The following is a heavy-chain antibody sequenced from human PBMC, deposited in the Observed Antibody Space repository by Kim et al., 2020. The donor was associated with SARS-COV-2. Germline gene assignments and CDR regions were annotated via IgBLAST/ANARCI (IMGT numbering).Heavy chain of an antibody. Sequence: SETLSLTCTVSGYSISSGYYWGWIRQPPGKGLEWIGSIYHSGSTYYNPSLKSRVTISVDTSKNQFSLKLSSVTAADTAVYYCARDLISRAYSNYENWFDP. CDR1: GYSISSGYY. J-gene: IGHJ5*02. CDR3: ARDLISRAYSNYENWFDP. V-gene: IGHV4-38-2*02. CDR2: IYHSGST. D-gene: IGHD4-4*01.